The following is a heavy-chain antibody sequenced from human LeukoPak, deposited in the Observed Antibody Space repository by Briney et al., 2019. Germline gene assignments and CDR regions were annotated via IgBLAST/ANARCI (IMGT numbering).Heavy chain of an antibody. CDR2: IRYDGSNK. J-gene: IGHJ4*02. V-gene: IGHV3-30*02. CDR1: GFTFSSYG. CDR3: AKTPSQTSPFDY. Sequence: GGPLRLSCAASGFTFSSYGMHWVHQAPGKGLEWVAFIRYDGSNKYYADSVKGRFTISRDNSKNTLYLQMNSLRAEDTAVYYCAKTPSQTSPFDYWGQGTLVTVSS.